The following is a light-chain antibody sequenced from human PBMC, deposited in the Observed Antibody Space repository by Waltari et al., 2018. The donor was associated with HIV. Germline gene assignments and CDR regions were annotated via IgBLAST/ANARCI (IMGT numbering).Light chain of an antibody. CDR1: QTVSSS. CDR2: DAS. V-gene: IGKV3-11*01. Sequence: EIVLTQSPATLSLSPGERVPLSCKASQTVSSSLAWYQQKPGQSPRLLIYDASSRAAGIPARFSGSGSGTDFTLTISGLEPEDFAVYYCQQRSNWPPSITFGQGTRREIK. CDR3: QQRSNWPPSIT. J-gene: IGKJ5*01.